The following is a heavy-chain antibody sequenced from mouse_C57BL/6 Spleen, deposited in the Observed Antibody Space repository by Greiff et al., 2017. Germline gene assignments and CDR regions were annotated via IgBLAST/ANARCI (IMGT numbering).Heavy chain of an antibody. V-gene: IGHV1-50*01. D-gene: IGHD2-1*01. Sequence: QVQLQQPGAELVKPGASVKLSCKASGYTFTSYWMQWVKQRPGQGLEWIGEIDPSDSYTNYNQKFKGKATLTVDTSSSTAYMQLSRLTSEDSAVYYCASLYGNGDWYFDVWGTGTTVTVSS. CDR1: GYTFTSYW. CDR2: IDPSDSYT. J-gene: IGHJ1*03. CDR3: ASLYGNGDWYFDV.